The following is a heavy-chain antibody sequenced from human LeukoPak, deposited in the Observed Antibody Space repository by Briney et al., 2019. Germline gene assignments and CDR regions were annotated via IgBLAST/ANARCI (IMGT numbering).Heavy chain of an antibody. CDR3: AREYYYGSGSFNWFDP. V-gene: IGHV1-8*01. CDR1: GYTFTSYD. CDR2: MNPNSGNT. J-gene: IGHJ5*02. Sequence: ASVKVSCKASGYTFTSYDINWVRQAAGQGLEWMGWMNPNSGNTGYAQKFRGRVTMTRNTSISTAYMELGSLRSEDTAVYYCAREYYYGSGSFNWFDPWGQGTLVTVSS. D-gene: IGHD3-10*01.